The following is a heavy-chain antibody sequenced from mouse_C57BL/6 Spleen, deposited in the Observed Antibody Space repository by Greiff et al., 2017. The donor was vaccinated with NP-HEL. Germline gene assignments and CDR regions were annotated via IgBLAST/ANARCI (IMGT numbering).Heavy chain of an antibody. CDR2: IDPENGDT. J-gene: IGHJ3*01. D-gene: IGHD2-3*01. V-gene: IGHV14-4*01. Sequence: EVQLQQSGAELVRPGASVKLSCTASGFNIKDDYMHWVKQRPEQGLEWIGWIDPENGDTEYASKFQGKATITADTSSNTAYLQLSSLTSEDTAVYYGTTSFDGYWGKFAYWGQGTLVTVSA. CDR3: TTSFDGYWGKFAY. CDR1: GFNIKDDY.